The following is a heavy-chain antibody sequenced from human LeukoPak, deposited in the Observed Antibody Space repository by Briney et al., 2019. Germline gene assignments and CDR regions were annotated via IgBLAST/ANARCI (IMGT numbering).Heavy chain of an antibody. CDR2: IYSGGTT. CDR3: VKDRRSVTTRITFDY. CDR1: GFTVSSNY. Sequence: GGSLRLSCAASGFTVSSNYMSWVRQAPGKGLEWVSIIYSGGTTYHADSMKGRFTISRDNSKTTLYLQMSSLRADDTAVYYCVKDRRSVTTRITFDYWGQGTLVTVSS. V-gene: IGHV3-53*05. J-gene: IGHJ4*02. D-gene: IGHD4-17*01.